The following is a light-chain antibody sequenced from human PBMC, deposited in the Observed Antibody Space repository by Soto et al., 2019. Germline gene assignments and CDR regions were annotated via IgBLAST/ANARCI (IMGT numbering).Light chain of an antibody. CDR1: SSDVGGYDY. J-gene: IGLJ3*02. CDR3: SSYTSISSGV. Sequence: QSALTQPASVSGSPGQSITISCTGSSSDVGGYDYVSWYQQHPGKAPKLMIYEVNNRPSGVSNRFSGSKSGNTASLTISGLQAEDDADYYCSSYTSISSGVFGGGTKLPVL. V-gene: IGLV2-14*01. CDR2: EVN.